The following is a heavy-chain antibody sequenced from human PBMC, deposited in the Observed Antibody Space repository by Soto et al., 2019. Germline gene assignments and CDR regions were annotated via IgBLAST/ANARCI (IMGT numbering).Heavy chain of an antibody. CDR1: GDSIRSSSY. J-gene: IGHJ4*02. CDR2: IYSTGNT. CDR3: ARTYDYYYDSSGYYPGLFDY. V-gene: IGHV4-38-2*02. D-gene: IGHD3-22*01. Sequence: SETLSLTCTVSGDSIRSSSYWGWIRQPPGKGLEWIGSIYSTGNTYYNPSLKSRVTISVDTSKNQFSLKLSSVTAADTAVYYCARTYDYYYDSSGYYPGLFDYWGQGTLVTVSS.